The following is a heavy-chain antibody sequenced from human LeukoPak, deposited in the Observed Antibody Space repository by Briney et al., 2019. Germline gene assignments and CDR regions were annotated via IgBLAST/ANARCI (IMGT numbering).Heavy chain of an antibody. Sequence: GGSLRLSCAASGFTFSNYAMSWVRQAPGKGLEWVSSFTSGGGGTYYADSVKGRFTISRDNSKNTLCLQMNSLRAEDTAVYYCARERGRGRDSPWFDYWGQGTLVTVSS. CDR3: ARERGRGRDSPWFDY. D-gene: IGHD1-26*01. J-gene: IGHJ4*02. V-gene: IGHV3-23*01. CDR1: GFTFSNYA. CDR2: FTSGGGGT.